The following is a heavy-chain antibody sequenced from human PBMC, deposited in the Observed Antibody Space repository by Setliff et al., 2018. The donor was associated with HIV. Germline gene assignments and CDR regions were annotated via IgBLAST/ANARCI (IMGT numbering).Heavy chain of an antibody. Sequence: PSETLSLTCAVYGESFSCYSWTWIRQPPGKGPEWLGEINHSGSAKYNPALKSRVTTSVDTSKKQFSLKLTSVTAADTAVYYCASGTKWIQLWYTLFFDYWGQGTRVTVSS. D-gene: IGHD5-18*01. CDR2: INHSGSA. CDR1: GESFSCYS. CDR3: ASGTKWIQLWYTLFFDY. J-gene: IGHJ4*02. V-gene: IGHV4-34*01.